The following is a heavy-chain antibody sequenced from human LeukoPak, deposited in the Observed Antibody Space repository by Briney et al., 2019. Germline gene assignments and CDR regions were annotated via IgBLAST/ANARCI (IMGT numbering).Heavy chain of an antibody. CDR1: GFTFSGSA. J-gene: IGHJ4*02. CDR2: IRSKANSYAT. CDR3: TRAKYYYDIPDY. D-gene: IGHD3-22*01. Sequence: GGSLKLSCAASGFTFSGSAMHWLRQASGKGLEWVGRIRSKANSYATAYAASVKGRFTISRDDSKNTAYLQMNSLKTEDTAVYYCTRAKYYYDIPDYWGQGTLVTVSS. V-gene: IGHV3-73*01.